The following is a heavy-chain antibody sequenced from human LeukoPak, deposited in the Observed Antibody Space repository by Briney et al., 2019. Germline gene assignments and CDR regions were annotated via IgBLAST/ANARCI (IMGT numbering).Heavy chain of an antibody. V-gene: IGHV4-59*08. CDR1: GGSFSSYY. Sequence: SETLSLTCAVYGGSFSSYYWSWIRQPPGKGLEWIGYIYYSGSTNYNPSLKSRVTISVDTSKNQFSLKLSSVTAADTAVYYCASRLRTEDYWGQGTLVTVSS. CDR3: ASRLRTEDY. CDR2: IYYSGST. J-gene: IGHJ4*02. D-gene: IGHD3-16*01.